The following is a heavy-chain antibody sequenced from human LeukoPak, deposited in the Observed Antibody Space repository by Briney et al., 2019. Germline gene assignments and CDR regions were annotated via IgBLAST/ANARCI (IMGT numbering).Heavy chain of an antibody. CDR3: ASQYYYDSSGYYF. CDR1: GGSISSGDYY. CDR2: IYYSGST. J-gene: IGHJ4*02. V-gene: IGHV4-30-4*08. D-gene: IGHD3-22*01. Sequence: PSETLSLTCTVSGGSISSGDYYWSWIRQPPGKGLEWIGYIYYSGSTYYNPSLKSRVTISVDTSKNQFSLKLSSVTAADTAVYYYASQYYYDSSGYYFWGQGTLVTVSS.